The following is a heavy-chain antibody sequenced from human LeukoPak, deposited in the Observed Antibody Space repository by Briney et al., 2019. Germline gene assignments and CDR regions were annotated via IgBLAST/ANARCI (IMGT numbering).Heavy chain of an antibody. J-gene: IGHJ4*02. V-gene: IGHV3-30*02. D-gene: IGHD3-16*02. CDR3: AKDLFGDYVWGTYRAMDK. Sequence: SGGSLRLSCAASGFTFNSYAMSWVRQAPGKGLEWVAFIRYDGSDTYVADSLKGRLTVSRDNSKDSLYLQMNSLRTEDTAVYYCAKDLFGDYVWGTYRAMDKWGQGTLVTVSS. CDR1: GFTFNSYA. CDR2: IRYDGSDT.